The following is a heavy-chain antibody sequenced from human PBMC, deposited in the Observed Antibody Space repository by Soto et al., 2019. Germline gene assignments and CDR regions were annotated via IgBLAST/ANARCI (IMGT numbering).Heavy chain of an antibody. CDR1: GFTFSSYG. CDR2: IWYDGSNK. Sequence: QVQLVESGGGVVQPGRSLRLSCAASGFTFSSYGMHWVRQAPGKGLEWVAVIWYDGSNKYYADSVKGRFTISRDNSKNTLYLQMNSLRAEDTAVYYCASLYCSCGSCYRLGDAFDIWGQGTMVTVSS. CDR3: ASLYCSCGSCYRLGDAFDI. V-gene: IGHV3-33*01. D-gene: IGHD2-15*01. J-gene: IGHJ3*02.